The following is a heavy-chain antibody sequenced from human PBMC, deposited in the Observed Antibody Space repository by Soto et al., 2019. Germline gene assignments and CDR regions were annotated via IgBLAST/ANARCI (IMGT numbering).Heavy chain of an antibody. CDR1: GYTFSGYG. D-gene: IGHD5-18*01. CDR3: ARGYGNTWGDY. Sequence: QVQLVQSGAEVKKPGASVKVSCKTSGYTFSGYGITWVRRAPGQGLEWMGWIDGYNGETKYAQKFKGRVTMTTDTSTSTAYMDLRSLRSDDTAVYYCARGYGNTWGDYWGQGTLVIVSS. V-gene: IGHV1-18*01. J-gene: IGHJ4*02. CDR2: IDGYNGET.